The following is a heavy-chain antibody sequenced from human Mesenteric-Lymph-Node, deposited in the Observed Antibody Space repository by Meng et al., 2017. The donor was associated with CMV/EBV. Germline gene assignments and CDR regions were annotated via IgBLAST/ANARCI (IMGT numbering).Heavy chain of an antibody. D-gene: IGHD3-3*01. CDR3: ASSRTIFGVVIKGSYFDY. V-gene: IGHV3-23*01. CDR2: ISDGGDRP. Sequence: GESLKISCAASGFSFSSYAMTWVRQAPGKGLEWVSVISDGGDRPYYADSVKGRFTISRDNSKNTLYLQMNSQGAEDTGVYYCASSRTIFGVVIKGSYFDYWGQGTLVTVSS. CDR1: GFSFSSYA. J-gene: IGHJ4*02.